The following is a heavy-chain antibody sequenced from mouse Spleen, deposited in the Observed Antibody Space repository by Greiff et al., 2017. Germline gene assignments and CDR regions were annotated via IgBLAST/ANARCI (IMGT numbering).Heavy chain of an antibody. CDR1: GYSITSDY. CDR3: ARYGNSYYSYDEYFDV. V-gene: IGHV3-8*01. J-gene: IGHJ1*01. Sequence: EVKLQESGPGLAKPSQTLSLTCSVTGYSITSDYWNWIRKFPGNKLEYMGYISYSGSTYYNPSLKSRISITRDTSKNQYYLQLNSVTTEDTATYYCARYGNSYYSYDEYFDVWGAGTTVTVSS. D-gene: IGHD2-12*01. CDR2: ISYSGST.